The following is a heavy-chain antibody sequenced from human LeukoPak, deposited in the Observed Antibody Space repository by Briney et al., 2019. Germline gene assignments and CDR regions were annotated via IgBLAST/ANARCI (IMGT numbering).Heavy chain of an antibody. Sequence: SETLSLTCTVSGYSISSGYYWGWIRQPPGKGLEWIGSIYHSGSTYYNPSLKSRVTISVDTSKNQFSLKLSSVTAADTAVYYCARVLPTITTGSSAFDCWGQGTLVTVSS. CDR3: ARVLPTITTGSSAFDC. J-gene: IGHJ4*02. D-gene: IGHD4-11*01. CDR1: GYSISSGYY. V-gene: IGHV4-38-2*02. CDR2: IYHSGST.